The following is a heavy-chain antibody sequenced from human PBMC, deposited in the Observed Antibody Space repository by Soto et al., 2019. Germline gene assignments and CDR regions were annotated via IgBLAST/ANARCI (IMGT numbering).Heavy chain of an antibody. CDR1: GFTFSSYA. Sequence: QVQLVESGGGVVQPGRSLTLSCAAAGFTFSSYAMQRVRQAPGEGLEWVAVMSYVGDNKYYADSVKGRFTISRDNSKNTLYLQMNSLRAEDTAVYYCAREDDRIGYYLDCWGQGTLVTVSS. D-gene: IGHD3-22*01. J-gene: IGHJ4*02. CDR3: AREDDRIGYYLDC. V-gene: IGHV3-30-3*01. CDR2: MSYVGDNK.